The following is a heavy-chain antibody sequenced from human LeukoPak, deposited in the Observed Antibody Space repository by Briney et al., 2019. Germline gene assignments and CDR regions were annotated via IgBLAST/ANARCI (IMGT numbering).Heavy chain of an antibody. V-gene: IGHV4-59*08. CDR3: ARQGIVEGMDV. J-gene: IGHJ6*02. CDR1: GGSISSYY. D-gene: IGHD1-26*01. Sequence: PSETLSLTCTVSGGSISSYYWSWIRQPPGKGLEWIGYIYYSGSTNYNHSLKSRATISVDTSKNQFSLKLSSVTAADTAVYYCARQGIVEGMDVWGQGTTVTVSS. CDR2: IYYSGST.